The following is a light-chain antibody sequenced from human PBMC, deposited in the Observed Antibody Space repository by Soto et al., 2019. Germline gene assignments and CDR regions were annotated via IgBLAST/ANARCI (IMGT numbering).Light chain of an antibody. CDR1: QSVSSSY. J-gene: IGKJ1*01. CDR2: GAS. V-gene: IGKV3-20*01. Sequence: EIVLTQSPGTLSLSPGERATLSCRASQSVSSSYLAWYQQKPGQAPRLLIYGASSRATGIPDRFSGSESGTDFTLTISRLEPEGFAVYYCQQYGSSPGTFGQGTKVDIK. CDR3: QQYGSSPGT.